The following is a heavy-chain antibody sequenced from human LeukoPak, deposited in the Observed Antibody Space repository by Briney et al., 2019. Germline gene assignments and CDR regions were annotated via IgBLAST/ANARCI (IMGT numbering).Heavy chain of an antibody. Sequence: ASVTVSFKVSGYTLTELSMHWVRQVPGKGLEWMGGFDPEDGETIYAQKFQGRVTMTEDTSTDTAYMELSSLRSEDTAVYYCATTGQYYYDSSGYYSWGQGTLVTVSS. J-gene: IGHJ4*02. V-gene: IGHV1-24*01. CDR2: FDPEDGET. CDR3: ATTGQYYYDSSGYYS. CDR1: GYTLTELS. D-gene: IGHD3-22*01.